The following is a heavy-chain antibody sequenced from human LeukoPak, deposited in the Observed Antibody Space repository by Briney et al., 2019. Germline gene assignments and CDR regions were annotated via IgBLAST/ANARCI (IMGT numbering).Heavy chain of an antibody. D-gene: IGHD1-26*01. CDR1: GFTLSRYS. V-gene: IGHV3-21*01. CDR3: ARDPFEVGATIPGWFDP. J-gene: IGHJ5*02. Sequence: PGGSLRLSCAASGFTLSRYSMNWVRQAPGKGLEWVSSISSGSSYIYYAGSVKGRFTISRDNAKNSLYLQMNSLRAEDTAVYYCARDPFEVGATIPGWFDPWGQGTLVTVSS. CDR2: ISSGSSYI.